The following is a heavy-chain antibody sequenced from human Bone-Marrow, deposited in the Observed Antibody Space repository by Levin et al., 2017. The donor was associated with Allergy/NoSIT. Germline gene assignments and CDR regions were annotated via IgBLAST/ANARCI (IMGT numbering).Heavy chain of an antibody. D-gene: IGHD5-12*01. Sequence: ASVKVSCKTFGYTFADYFVHWVRQAPGQGLEWMGRINPNTGDTDFAQKFQARATLTKDTSISTAYMELSRLTSDDTAIYYCARGGAYADNWFDPWGQGTPVTVSS. CDR2: INPNTGDT. CDR3: ARGGAYADNWFDP. V-gene: IGHV1-2*06. J-gene: IGHJ5*02. CDR1: GYTFADYF.